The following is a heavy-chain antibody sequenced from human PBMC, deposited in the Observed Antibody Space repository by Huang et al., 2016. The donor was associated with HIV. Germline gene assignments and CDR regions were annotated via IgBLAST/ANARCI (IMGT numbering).Heavy chain of an antibody. CDR3: VRDQGRLAVGGIDNWFDP. J-gene: IGHJ5*02. V-gene: IGHV4-59*02. CDR1: GDSVSSHY. Sequence: QVRLQESGPGLVKPSATLSLSCTVSGDSVSSHYWGWIRHPPGKGLEWIGTVYDRGTTKYNPGLNSRTTISVDTVKNGFSLNITSVSAADTAMYFCVRDQGRLAVGGIDNWFDPWGQGALVTVSS. D-gene: IGHD6-19*01. CDR2: VYDRGTT.